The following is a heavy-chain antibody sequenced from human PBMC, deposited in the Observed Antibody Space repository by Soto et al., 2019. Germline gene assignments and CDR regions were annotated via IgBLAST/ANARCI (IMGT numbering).Heavy chain of an antibody. CDR3: ARDSGSSGYYYDY. J-gene: IGHJ4*02. CDR2: IYSGGST. V-gene: IGHV3-66*01. CDR1: GFTVSSNY. Sequence: GGSLRLSCAASGFTVSSNYMSWVRQAPGKGREWVSVIYSGGSTYYADSVKGRFTISRDNSKNTLYLQMNSLRAEDTAVYYCARDSGSSGYYYDYCGQGTLFIVSS. D-gene: IGHD3-22*01.